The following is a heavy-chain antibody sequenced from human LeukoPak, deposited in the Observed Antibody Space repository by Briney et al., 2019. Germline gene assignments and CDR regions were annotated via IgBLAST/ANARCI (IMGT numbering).Heavy chain of an antibody. D-gene: IGHD4-17*01. CDR1: GFTFSSYS. CDR3: ARGAYMTTVTPFDY. Sequence: GGSLRLSCAASGFTFSSYSMNWVRQAPGKGLEWVSSISGSSSYIYYADSVKGRFTISRDNAKNSLYLQMNSLRAEDTAVYYCARGAYMTTVTPFDYWGQGTLVTVSS. V-gene: IGHV3-21*01. CDR2: ISGSSSYI. J-gene: IGHJ4*02.